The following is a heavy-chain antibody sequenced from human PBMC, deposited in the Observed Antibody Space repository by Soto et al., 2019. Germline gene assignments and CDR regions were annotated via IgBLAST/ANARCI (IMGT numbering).Heavy chain of an antibody. J-gene: IGHJ3*01. Sequence: EVQLLESGGGLVQPGGSLRLSCAASGFTFSSFVMNWVRQAPGKGLELVSTISPGADVSHYTDSVKGRFTTSRDNSRRTLHLQMDSLRVEDAAVYFCVRRAITATTKWGAFDVWGQGTAATVSS. CDR2: ISPGADVS. CDR3: VRRAITATTKWGAFDV. D-gene: IGHD1-20*01. V-gene: IGHV3-23*01. CDR1: GFTFSSFV.